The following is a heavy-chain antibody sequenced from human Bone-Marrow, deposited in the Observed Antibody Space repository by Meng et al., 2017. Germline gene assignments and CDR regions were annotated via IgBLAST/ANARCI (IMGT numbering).Heavy chain of an antibody. J-gene: IGHJ6*02. CDR2: TSWNGGST. Sequence: GGSLRLSCAASGFTFDDYAMHWVRQAPGKGLEWVSLTSWNGGSTDYADSVKGRFTISRDNTKNSLYLQMNSLRAEDTALYYCAKATPTEGPSYYYYGMDVWGPGTTVTVSS. CDR1: GFTFDDYA. D-gene: IGHD4-11*01. CDR3: AKATPTEGPSYYYYGMDV. V-gene: IGHV3-43D*03.